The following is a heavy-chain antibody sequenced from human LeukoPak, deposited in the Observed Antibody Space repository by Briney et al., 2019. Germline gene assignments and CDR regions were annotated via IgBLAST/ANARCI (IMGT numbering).Heavy chain of an antibody. CDR1: GGTFSSYA. V-gene: IGHV1-69*06. J-gene: IGHJ4*02. Sequence: SVKVSCKASGGTFSSYAISWVRQAPGQGLEWMGGIIPIFGTANYAQKFQGRVTITADKSTSTAYMELSSLRSEDTAVYYCAREGPDYGDNLFDYWGQGTLVTVSS. CDR2: IIPIFGTA. CDR3: AREGPDYGDNLFDY. D-gene: IGHD4-17*01.